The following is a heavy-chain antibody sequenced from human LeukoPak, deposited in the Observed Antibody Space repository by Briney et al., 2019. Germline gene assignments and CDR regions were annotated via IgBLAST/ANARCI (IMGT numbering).Heavy chain of an antibody. D-gene: IGHD3-10*01. CDR2: IGDDGSNK. CDR3: ARAPRSGSYYNCFDY. V-gene: IGHV3-33*01. Sequence: GGSLRLSCAASGFTFSSYGMHWVRQAPGKGLEWVAVIGDDGSNKYYADSVKGRFTIARDNSKNTLYLQMNSLRAEDTAVYYCARAPRSGSYYNCFDYWGQGTLVTVSS. J-gene: IGHJ4*02. CDR1: GFTFSSYG.